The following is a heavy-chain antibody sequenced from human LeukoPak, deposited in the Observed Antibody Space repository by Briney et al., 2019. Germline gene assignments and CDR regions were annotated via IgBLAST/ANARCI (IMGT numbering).Heavy chain of an antibody. CDR3: AKRGPIYSSTPGNYFDY. D-gene: IGHD3-10*01. CDR1: GFTFRNCG. V-gene: IGHV3-23*01. CDR2: ISGSDDGT. J-gene: IGHJ4*02. Sequence: GGSLRLSCVASGFTFRNCGMTWVRQAPGKGLERVSTISGSDDGTYYADSVRGRFTISRDNSKNTLYLQMKALRDEDTATYYCAKRGPIYSSTPGNYFDYWGQGTLVTVSS.